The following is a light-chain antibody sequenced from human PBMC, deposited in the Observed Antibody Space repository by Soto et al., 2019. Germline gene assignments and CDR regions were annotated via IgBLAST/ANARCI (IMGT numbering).Light chain of an antibody. V-gene: IGLV1-47*01. CDR3: ASWDDTLSVV. CDR2: GNN. Sequence: QSVLTQPPSASGTPGQRDTISCSGSSSNIGGNLVYWYQQLPGTAPKLLISGNNQRPSGVPNRFSASKSGASASLAISGLRSEYEATYYCASWDDTLSVVFGGWTKLTVL. J-gene: IGLJ2*01. CDR1: SSNIGGNL.